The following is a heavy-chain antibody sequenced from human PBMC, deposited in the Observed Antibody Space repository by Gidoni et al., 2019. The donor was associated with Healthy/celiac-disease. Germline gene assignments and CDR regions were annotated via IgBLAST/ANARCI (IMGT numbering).Heavy chain of an antibody. D-gene: IGHD3-3*01. J-gene: IGHJ4*02. V-gene: IGHV3-48*03. CDR3: AREFRSLEWLFFFDY. Sequence: EVQLVESGGGLVQPGGSLRLSCAASGFTFSSYEMNWVRQAPGKGLEWVSYISSSGSTIYYADSVKGRFTISRENAKNSLYLQMNSLRAEDTAVYYCAREFRSLEWLFFFDYWGQGTLVTVSS. CDR2: ISSSGSTI. CDR1: GFTFSSYE.